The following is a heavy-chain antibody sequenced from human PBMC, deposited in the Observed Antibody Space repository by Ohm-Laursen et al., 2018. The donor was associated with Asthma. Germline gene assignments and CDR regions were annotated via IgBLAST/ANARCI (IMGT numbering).Heavy chain of an antibody. CDR2: IYHSGST. V-gene: IGHV4-30-2*01. J-gene: IGHJ4*02. CDR3: ARDRKMLTGQNSYYFDY. D-gene: IGHD7-27*01. CDR1: GGSISSGGYS. Sequence: TLSLTCAVSGGSISSGGYSWSWIRQPPGKGLEWIGYIYHSGSTYYNPSLKSRVTISVDRSKNQFSPKLSSVTAADTAVYYCARDRKMLTGQNSYYFDYWGQGTLVTVTS.